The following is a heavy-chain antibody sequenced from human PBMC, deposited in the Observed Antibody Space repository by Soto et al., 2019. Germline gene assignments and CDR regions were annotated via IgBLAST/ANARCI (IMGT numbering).Heavy chain of an antibody. V-gene: IGHV3-33*01. J-gene: IGHJ6*03. CDR3: ARELRYFDWLSPNYYMDV. Sequence: QVQLVESGGGVVQPGRSLRLSCAASGCTFSSYGMHWVRQAPGKGLEWVAGIWYDGSNKYYADSVKGRFTISRDNSKNTLYLHMNSLRDEDTAVYYCARELRYFDWLSPNYYMDVWGKGTTVTVSS. CDR2: IWYDGSNK. CDR1: GCTFSSYG. D-gene: IGHD3-9*01.